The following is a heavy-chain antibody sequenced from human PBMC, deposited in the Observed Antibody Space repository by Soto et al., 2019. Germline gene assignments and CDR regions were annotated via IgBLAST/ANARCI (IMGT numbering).Heavy chain of an antibody. D-gene: IGHD2-15*01. CDR3: ARAGSIDYRGSHPLYYYGMDV. Sequence: GGSLRLSCAASGFTFSSYDMHWVRQATGKGLEWVSAIGTAGDTYYPGSVKGRFTISRENAKNSLYLQMNSLRAEDTAVYYCARAGSIDYRGSHPLYYYGMDVWGQGTTVTVSS. V-gene: IGHV3-13*01. CDR2: IGTAGDT. CDR1: GFTFSSYD. J-gene: IGHJ6*02.